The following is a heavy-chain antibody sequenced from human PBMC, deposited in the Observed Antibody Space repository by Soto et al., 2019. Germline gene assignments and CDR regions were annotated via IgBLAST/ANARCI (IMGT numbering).Heavy chain of an antibody. J-gene: IGHJ6*02. CDR1: VLNFSNSA. Sequence: QPRRPLRLSPSAHVLNFSNSAMNCVRLASGEGLHPVPPLNDNGGVTYYADSVKGRFTISRDNSKNTLYLQLSNLRGEDTAVYYSPKDKTGGHSSGWFHYSYGMDVWGQGTPVTVSS. CDR2: LNDNGGVT. D-gene: IGHD6-19*01. V-gene: IGHV3-23*01. CDR3: PKDKTGGHSSGWFHYSYGMDV.